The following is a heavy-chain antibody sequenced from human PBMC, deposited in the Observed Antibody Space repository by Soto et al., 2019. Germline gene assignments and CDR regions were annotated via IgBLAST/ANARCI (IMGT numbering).Heavy chain of an antibody. CDR1: GFTFSTYW. CDR2: INSDGSTT. J-gene: IGHJ4*02. V-gene: IGHV3-74*01. CDR3: AKDPSYSSSWPFDY. Sequence: GGSLRLSCAASGFTFSTYWMHWVRQAPGKGLVWVSRINSDGSTTTYADSVKGRFTISRDNAKKTLYLQMNSLRAEDTAVYYCAKDPSYSSSWPFDYWGQGTLVTVSS. D-gene: IGHD6-13*01.